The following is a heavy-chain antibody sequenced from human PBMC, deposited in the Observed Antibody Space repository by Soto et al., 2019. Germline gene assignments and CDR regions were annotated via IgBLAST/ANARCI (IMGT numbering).Heavy chain of an antibody. D-gene: IGHD1-26*01. CDR3: ARHQLSGSYSQFDY. CDR2: IYPGDSNT. CDR1: GYSFTSHW. V-gene: IGHV5-51*01. J-gene: IGHJ4*02. Sequence: PGESLKISCKGSGYSFTSHWVAWVRQMPGKGLEWMGIIYPGDSNTKYSPSFQGQVTISADKSFSTVYLQWSSLRASDTAMYYCARHQLSGSYSQFDYWGQGTLVTVSS.